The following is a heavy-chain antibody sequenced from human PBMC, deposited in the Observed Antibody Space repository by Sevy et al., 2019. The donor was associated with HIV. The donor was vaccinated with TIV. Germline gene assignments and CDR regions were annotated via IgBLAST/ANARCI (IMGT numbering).Heavy chain of an antibody. J-gene: IGHJ5*02. CDR3: ARRGGSSSWYNWFDP. D-gene: IGHD6-13*01. CDR2: IYPGDCDT. CDR1: GYSFTSYW. V-gene: IGHV5-51*01. Sequence: GESLKISCKGSGYSFTSYWIGWVRQMPGKGLEWMGIIYPGDCDTRYSPSFQGQVTISADKSISTAYLQWSSLKASDTAMYYCARRGGSSSWYNWFDPLGQGTLVTVSS.